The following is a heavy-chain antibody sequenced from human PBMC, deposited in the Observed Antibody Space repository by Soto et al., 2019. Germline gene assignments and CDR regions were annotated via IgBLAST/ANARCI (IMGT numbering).Heavy chain of an antibody. CDR1: GYTFTGYF. Sequence: QVQLLQSGAEVKKPGASVKVSCKASGYTFTGYFMHWVRQAPGQGLEWMGWINPYSGGADYAQSLQCRVTMTRDTSISTVYMELSRLRFDDPAVYYCARVSVDVPEWGQGTLISVSS. CDR2: INPYSGGA. J-gene: IGHJ4*02. V-gene: IGHV1-2*02. CDR3: ARVSVDVPE. D-gene: IGHD5-12*01.